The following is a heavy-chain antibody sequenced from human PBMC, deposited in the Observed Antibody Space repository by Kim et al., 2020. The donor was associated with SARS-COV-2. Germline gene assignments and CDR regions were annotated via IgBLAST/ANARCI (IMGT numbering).Heavy chain of an antibody. Sequence: GGSLRLSCAASGFTFTEYWMHWVRQAPGKGLMWVSRIDSDGSETAYSDSVRGRFTISRDIAKNTLYLQMNSLTAEDTAVYYCARAGRLCPYSPGAFDIWGEGTMVTVS. CDR3: ARAGRLCPYSPGAFDI. V-gene: IGHV3-74*01. D-gene: IGHD2-21*01. CDR1: GFTFTEYW. J-gene: IGHJ3*02. CDR2: IDSDGSET.